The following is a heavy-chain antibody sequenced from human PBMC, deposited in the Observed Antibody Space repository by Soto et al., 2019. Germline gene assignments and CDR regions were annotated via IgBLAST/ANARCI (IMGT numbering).Heavy chain of an antibody. CDR1: GFTFSTDS. D-gene: IGHD6-19*01. J-gene: IGHJ4*02. Sequence: PGGCLRLSCVASGFTFSTDSMNWVRQAQKKGQEWVAHISTSGGTRYYADSVKGRFTISRDNAKTSLYLQMDSLRNEDTAVYYCARGLFRGSQYSGGWYYFDSWGQGTQVTVSS. V-gene: IGHV3-48*02. CDR2: ISTSGGTR. CDR3: ARGLFRGSQYSGGWYYFDS.